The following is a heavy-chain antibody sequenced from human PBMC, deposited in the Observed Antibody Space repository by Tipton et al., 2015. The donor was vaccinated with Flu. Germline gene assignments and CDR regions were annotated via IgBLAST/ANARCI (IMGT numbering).Heavy chain of an antibody. J-gene: IGHJ1*01. CDR2: IYISGST. Sequence: LRLSCTVSGGSISSGSYYWSWIRQPAGKGLEWIGRIYISGSTNYNPSLKSRVTISVDTSKNQFSLKLSSVTAADTAVYYCARAGGGAYCSGGSCYWSEYFQHWGRGTLVTVSS. D-gene: IGHD2-15*01. V-gene: IGHV4-61*02. CDR1: GGSISSGSYY. CDR3: ARAGGGAYCSGGSCYWSEYFQH.